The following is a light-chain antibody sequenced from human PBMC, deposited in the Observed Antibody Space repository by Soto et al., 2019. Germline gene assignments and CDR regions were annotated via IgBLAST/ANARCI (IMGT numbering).Light chain of an antibody. V-gene: IGLV1-51*01. J-gene: IGLJ2*01. CDR3: GTWDSSLSAVV. CDR1: SSNIGNNY. Sequence: QSVLTQPPSVSAAPGQKVTISCSGTSSNIGNNYVSSYQQLPGTAPKLLIYDNDQRPLGIPDRFSGSTSGTSATLGITGLQTGDEVHYYCGTWDSSLSAVVFGGGTKLTVL. CDR2: DND.